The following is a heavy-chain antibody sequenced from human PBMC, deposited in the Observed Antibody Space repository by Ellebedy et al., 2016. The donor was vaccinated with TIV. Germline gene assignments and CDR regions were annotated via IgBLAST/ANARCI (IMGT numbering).Heavy chain of an antibody. Sequence: GGSLRLSCAASGFTFSSYGMDWVRQAPGKGLEWVAAIWYDGSNNYYADSVKGRFTISRDNSKNTLYLQMNSLRAEDTAVYYCARDPTYYDFWSGYDPHYYYGMDVWGQGTTVTVSS. V-gene: IGHV3-30*19. CDR1: GFTFSSYG. CDR2: IWYDGSNN. D-gene: IGHD3-3*01. J-gene: IGHJ6*02. CDR3: ARDPTYYDFWSGYDPHYYYGMDV.